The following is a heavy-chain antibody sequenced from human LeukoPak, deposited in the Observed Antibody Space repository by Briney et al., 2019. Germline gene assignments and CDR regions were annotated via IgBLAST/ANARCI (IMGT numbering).Heavy chain of an antibody. Sequence: GESLKVSCKGSGYSFTSYWIGWVRQMPGKGLQWMGIVHPADSGTRYSPSFEGQVTISADKSISTAYLQWSSLEASDSAMYYCARLLDNYDYWGQGTLVTVSS. D-gene: IGHD3-16*01. V-gene: IGHV5-51*01. CDR2: VHPADSGT. CDR3: ARLLDNYDY. J-gene: IGHJ4*02. CDR1: GYSFTSYW.